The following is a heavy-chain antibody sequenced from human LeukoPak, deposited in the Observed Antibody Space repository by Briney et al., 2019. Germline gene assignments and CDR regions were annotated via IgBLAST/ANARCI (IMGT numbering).Heavy chain of an antibody. CDR1: GFTVSANY. CDR3: ARVLGYSYGTMDI. Sequence: GGSLRLSCAASGFTVSANYLTWVRQAPGKGLEWVSVIYIGGATFYSDSVKGRFTISRDSSKNTVYLQMNSLRADDTAVYYCARVLGYSYGTMDIWGQGTMVTVSS. D-gene: IGHD5-18*01. V-gene: IGHV3-53*01. J-gene: IGHJ3*02. CDR2: IYIGGAT.